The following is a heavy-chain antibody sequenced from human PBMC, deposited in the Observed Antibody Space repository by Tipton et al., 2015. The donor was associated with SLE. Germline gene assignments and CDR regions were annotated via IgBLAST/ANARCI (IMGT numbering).Heavy chain of an antibody. CDR1: GFTFSSYA. V-gene: IGHV3-30*04. D-gene: IGHD3-3*01. J-gene: IGHJ4*02. Sequence: SLRLSCAASGFTFSSYAMHWVRQAPGKGLEWVAVISYDGSNKYYADSVKGRFTISRDNSKNTLYLQMNSLRAEDTAVCYCARDPGRITIFGVGWSDYWGQGTLVTVSS. CDR2: ISYDGSNK. CDR3: ARDPGRITIFGVGWSDY.